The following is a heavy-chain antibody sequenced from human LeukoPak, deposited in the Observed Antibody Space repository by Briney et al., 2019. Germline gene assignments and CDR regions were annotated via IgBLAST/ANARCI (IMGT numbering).Heavy chain of an antibody. D-gene: IGHD6-19*01. CDR3: ARAYSSGWTYYFDY. J-gene: IGHJ4*02. V-gene: IGHV3-21*01. Sequence: GGSLRLSCAASAFTFSSYSMNWVRQAPGKGLEWVSSISSSSSYIYYADSVKGRFTISRDNAKNSLYLQMNSLRAEDTAVYFCARAYSSGWTYYFDYWGQGTLVTASS. CDR1: AFTFSSYS. CDR2: ISSSSSYI.